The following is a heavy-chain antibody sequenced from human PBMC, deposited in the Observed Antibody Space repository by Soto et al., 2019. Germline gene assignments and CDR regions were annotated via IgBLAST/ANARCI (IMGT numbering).Heavy chain of an antibody. CDR2: IWYDGTQK. J-gene: IGHJ4*02. V-gene: IGHV3-33*01. CDR1: GFTFNTYS. CDR3: ARAGGTTVTGLWHFDS. Sequence: QVQLEESGGGVVQPGRSLRLSCEASGFTFNTYSMHWVRQPPGKGLEWLAAIWYDGTQKYYADSVKSRFIISRDNSKKTLYLKMNSLRAEDTAVYYCARAGGTTVTGLWHFDSWGQGTLVTVSS. D-gene: IGHD4-17*01.